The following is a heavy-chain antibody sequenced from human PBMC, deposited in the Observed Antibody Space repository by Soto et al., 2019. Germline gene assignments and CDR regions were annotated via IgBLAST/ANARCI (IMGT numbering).Heavy chain of an antibody. CDR2: IWYDGNEK. CDR3: ATNNYYGKDY. Sequence: QVQLVESGGGVVQPGRSLRLSCVASGFTFNNYGMHWVRQAPGKGLEWVAVIWYDGNEKYYVDAVKGRFTISRDNSKNTLYLQMNSLRAEDTAIYYCATNNYYGKDYWGQGTLVTVSS. D-gene: IGHD3-10*01. CDR1: GFTFNNYG. V-gene: IGHV3-33*01. J-gene: IGHJ4*02.